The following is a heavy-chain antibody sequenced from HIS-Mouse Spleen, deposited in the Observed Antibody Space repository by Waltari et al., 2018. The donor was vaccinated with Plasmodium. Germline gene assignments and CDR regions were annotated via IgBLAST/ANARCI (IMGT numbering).Heavy chain of an antibody. CDR1: GGSISSSSYY. Sequence: QLQLQESGPGLVKPSETLSLTCTVSGGSISSSSYYWGWIRQPPGKGLEWIGSIYYSGCTYYNPSLKSRVTISVDTSKNQFSLKLSSVTAADTAVYYCAREDYDFWSGYYNDAFDIWGQGTMVTVSS. J-gene: IGHJ3*02. CDR2: IYYSGCT. D-gene: IGHD3-3*01. CDR3: AREDYDFWSGYYNDAFDI. V-gene: IGHV4-39*07.